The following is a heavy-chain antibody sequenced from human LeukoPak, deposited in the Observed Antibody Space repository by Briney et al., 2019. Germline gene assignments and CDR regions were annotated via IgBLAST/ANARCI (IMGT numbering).Heavy chain of an antibody. CDR2: ISGSGGST. V-gene: IGHV3-23*01. CDR1: GFTFSSYA. J-gene: IGHJ4*02. Sequence: GGSLRLSCAASGFTFSSYAMSWVRQAPGKVLEWVSAISGSGGSTYYADSVKGRFTISRDNSKNTLYLQMNSLRAEDTAVYYCAKYPGSSPEMHDYWGQGTLVTVSS. D-gene: IGHD6-6*01. CDR3: AKYPGSSPEMHDY.